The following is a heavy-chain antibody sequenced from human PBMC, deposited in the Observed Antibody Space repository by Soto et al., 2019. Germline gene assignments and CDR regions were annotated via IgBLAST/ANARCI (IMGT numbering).Heavy chain of an antibody. CDR2: ISGSGGST. CDR3: ANDRVVYSVTYGDYLDY. J-gene: IGHJ4*02. V-gene: IGHV3-23*01. CDR1: GFTFSNYA. Sequence: EVQLLESGGGLVQPGGSLRLSCAASGFTFSNYAMSWVRQAPGKGLEWVSAISGSGGSTYYADSVKGRFTVSRDNSKNTLYLQMNSLRAEDTAVYYCANDRVVYSVTYGDYLDYWGQGTLVTVSS. D-gene: IGHD1-26*01.